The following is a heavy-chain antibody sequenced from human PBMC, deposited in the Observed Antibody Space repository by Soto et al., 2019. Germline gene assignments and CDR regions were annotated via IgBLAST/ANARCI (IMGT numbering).Heavy chain of an antibody. D-gene: IGHD2-15*01. CDR2: ISWDASSS. Sequence: VQLVESGGLAVQPGGSLRLSCAASGFNFEDYTMHWVRQAPGKGLEWVALISWDASSSEYAASVKGRFTVSRDNSKGSLYLQLTNLRIEDTALYYCAKDQRAAHGMEVWGRGTTVSVSS. CDR1: GFNFEDYT. V-gene: IGHV3-43*01. J-gene: IGHJ6*02. CDR3: AKDQRAAHGMEV.